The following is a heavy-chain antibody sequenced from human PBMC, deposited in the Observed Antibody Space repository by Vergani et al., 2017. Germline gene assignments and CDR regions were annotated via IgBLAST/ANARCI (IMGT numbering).Heavy chain of an antibody. D-gene: IGHD3-16*01. CDR1: GGTFISYG. V-gene: IGHV1-18*01. Sequence: QVQLVQSGAEVKKPGSSVKVSCKASGGTFISYGISWVRQAPGQGLEWVGWVSAYNGNTNYAQKLQGRVTLTTDTSTSTAYMEVRSLRSDDTAIYYCARGTFDAFDIWGQGTVVTVSS. J-gene: IGHJ3*02. CDR2: VSAYNGNT. CDR3: ARGTFDAFDI.